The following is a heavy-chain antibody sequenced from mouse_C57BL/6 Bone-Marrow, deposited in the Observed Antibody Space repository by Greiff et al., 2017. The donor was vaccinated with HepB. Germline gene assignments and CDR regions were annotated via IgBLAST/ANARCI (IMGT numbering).Heavy chain of an antibody. J-gene: IGHJ1*03. CDR3: ARSYYYGSSIHWYFYV. CDR2: IYPGSGNT. CDR1: GYTFTSYG. Sequence: QVQLQQSGAELARPGASVKLSCKASGYTFTSYGISWVKQRTGQGLEWIGEIYPGSGNTYYNEKFKGKATLTADKSSSKAYMELRSLTSEDSAVYFCARSYYYGSSIHWYFYVWGTGTTVTVSS. V-gene: IGHV1-81*01. D-gene: IGHD1-1*01.